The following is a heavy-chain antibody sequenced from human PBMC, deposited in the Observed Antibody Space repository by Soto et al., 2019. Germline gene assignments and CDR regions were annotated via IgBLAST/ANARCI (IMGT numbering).Heavy chain of an antibody. J-gene: IGHJ6*02. Sequence: QVQLVESGGGVVRPGRSLRLACEASGFSFSTYGMHWVRQAPGKGLQWVAVIWYDGTNTCYADSVKGRFTISRDNSKDTLYLEMNNLRAEDTAVYYCARVEAPLIHSDHYYYGMDVWGQGTTVTVSS. CDR2: IWYDGTNT. V-gene: IGHV3-33*01. CDR1: GFSFSTYG. CDR3: ARVEAPLIHSDHYYYGMDV. D-gene: IGHD5-18*01.